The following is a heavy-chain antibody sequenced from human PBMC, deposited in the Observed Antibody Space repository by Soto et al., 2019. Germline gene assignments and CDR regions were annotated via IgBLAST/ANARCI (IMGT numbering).Heavy chain of an antibody. Sequence: ASVKVSCKASGGTFSSYAISWVRQAPGQGLEWMGGIIPILGTANYAQKFQGRVTITADESTSTAYMELSSLRSEDTAVYYCARDRDNGGGFFDPWGQGTLVTVSS. J-gene: IGHJ5*02. D-gene: IGHD2-15*01. CDR1: GGTFSSYA. CDR3: ARDRDNGGGFFDP. V-gene: IGHV1-69*13. CDR2: IIPILGTA.